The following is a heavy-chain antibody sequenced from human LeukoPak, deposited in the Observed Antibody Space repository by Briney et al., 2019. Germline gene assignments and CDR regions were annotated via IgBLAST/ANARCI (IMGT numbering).Heavy chain of an antibody. V-gene: IGHV1-69*13. CDR2: IIPIFGTA. D-gene: IGHD5-24*01. J-gene: IGHJ4*02. Sequence: SVKVSCKASGGTFSSYAISWVRQAPGQGLEWMGGIIPIFGTANYAQKFQGRVTITADESTSTAYMELSSLRSEDTAVYYCARDQRLGEMATITWGQGTLVTVSS. CDR1: GGTFSSYA. CDR3: ARDQRLGEMATIT.